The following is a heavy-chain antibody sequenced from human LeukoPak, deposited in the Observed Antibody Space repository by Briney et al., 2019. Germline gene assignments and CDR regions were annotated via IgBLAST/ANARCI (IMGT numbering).Heavy chain of an antibody. CDR2: ISSRSGYI. CDR1: GFTFSSYA. Sequence: PGGSLRLSCAASGFTFSSYAMNWVRQAPGKGLEWVSAISSRSGYIYYADSVKGRFTISRDNAKNSLYLQMNSLRVEDTAVYYCASQVGKRFDYWGQGTLVTVSS. J-gene: IGHJ4*02. V-gene: IGHV3-21*01. CDR3: ASQVGKRFDY. D-gene: IGHD1-14*01.